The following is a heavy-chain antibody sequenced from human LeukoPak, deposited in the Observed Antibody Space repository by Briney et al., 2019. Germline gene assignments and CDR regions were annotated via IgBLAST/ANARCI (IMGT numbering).Heavy chain of an antibody. CDR2: ITASGPTT. J-gene: IGHJ4*02. CDR1: GFTLTTYA. V-gene: IGHV3-23*01. Sequence: PEGSLRLSCAASGFTLTTYAMTWVRQAPGKGLEWFSGITASGPTTYYADSVKGRFTFSRDNSKNTLYLQMNSLRAEDTAVYYCAKDADDYVSYFDYWGQGTLVTVSS. CDR3: AKDADDYVSYFDY. D-gene: IGHD4-17*01.